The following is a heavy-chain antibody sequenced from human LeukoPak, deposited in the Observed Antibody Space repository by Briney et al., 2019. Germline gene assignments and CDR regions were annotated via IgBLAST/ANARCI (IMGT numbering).Heavy chain of an antibody. J-gene: IGHJ6*03. Sequence: SVEVSCKASGGTFSSYAISWVRQAPGQGLEWMGGIIPIFGTANYAQKFQGRVTITTDESTSTAYMELSSLRSEDTAVYYCAISAGSSWYLGYYYYYMDVWGKGTTVTVSS. CDR1: GGTFSSYA. V-gene: IGHV1-69*05. D-gene: IGHD6-13*01. CDR3: AISAGSSWYLGYYYYYMDV. CDR2: IIPIFGTA.